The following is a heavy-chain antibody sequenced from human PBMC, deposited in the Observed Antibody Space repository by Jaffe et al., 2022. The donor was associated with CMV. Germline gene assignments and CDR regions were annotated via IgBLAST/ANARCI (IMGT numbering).Heavy chain of an antibody. Sequence: QVQLQQWGGGLLKPSETLSLTCGVYGGSFTDSSWSWIRQSPRLGLEWIGQINPSGGNSLNPSLRSRAYISLDPSNNQFSLELTSVTAADTALYFCARGRYYGPGGSLAWGPKRPKDHPTMDVWGQGTTVIVSS. J-gene: IGHJ6*02. V-gene: IGHV4-34*04. CDR2: INPSGGN. D-gene: IGHD3-10*01. CDR1: GGSFTDSS. CDR3: ARGRYYGPGGSLAWGPKRPKDHPTMDV.